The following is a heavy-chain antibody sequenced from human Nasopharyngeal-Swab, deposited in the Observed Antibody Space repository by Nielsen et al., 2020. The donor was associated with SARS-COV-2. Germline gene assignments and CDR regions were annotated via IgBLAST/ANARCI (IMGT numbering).Heavy chain of an antibody. Sequence: LRLSCAISGDSVSSSSAAWNWTRQSPSRGLEWLGRTYYRSKWYNDYAVSVKSRITINPDTSKNQFSLHLNSVTPEDTAVYYCARARGAYGDYYYYYYTDVWGKGTTVTVSS. CDR2: TYYRSKWYN. CDR3: ARARGAYGDYYYYYYTDV. J-gene: IGHJ6*03. V-gene: IGHV6-1*01. D-gene: IGHD4-17*01. CDR1: GDSVSSSSAA.